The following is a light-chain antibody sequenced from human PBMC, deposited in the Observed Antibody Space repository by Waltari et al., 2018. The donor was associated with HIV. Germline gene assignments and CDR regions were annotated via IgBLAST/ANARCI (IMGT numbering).Light chain of an antibody. J-gene: IGLJ1*01. CDR3: QSYDSTNPCI. V-gene: IGLV6-57*03. CDR2: EDN. CDR1: SGSIASNH. Sequence: NFMLTQPHSVSESPGKTVTISCARSSGSIASNHVQWYQQRPGSAPTPVIYEDNQRPSGVPDRLSGSIDSSSNSASLTISELKTEDEADYYCQSYDSTNPCIFGTGTRVTVL.